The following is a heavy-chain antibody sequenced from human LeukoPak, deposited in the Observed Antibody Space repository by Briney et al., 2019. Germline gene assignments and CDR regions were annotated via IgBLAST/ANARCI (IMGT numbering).Heavy chain of an antibody. CDR3: ARASIVVVPAAAYYYYYMDV. J-gene: IGHJ6*03. D-gene: IGHD2-2*01. CDR2: IIPIFGTA. V-gene: IGHV1-69*05. CDR1: GGTFSSYA. Sequence: SVKVSCKASGGTFSSYAISWVRQAPGQGLEWMGKIIPIFGTANYAQKFQGRVTITTDESTSTAYMELSSLRSEDTAVYYCARASIVVVPAAAYYYYYMDVWGKGTTVTVSS.